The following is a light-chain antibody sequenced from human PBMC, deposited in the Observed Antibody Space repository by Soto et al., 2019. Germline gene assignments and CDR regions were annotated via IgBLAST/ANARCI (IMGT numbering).Light chain of an antibody. CDR2: DAS. V-gene: IGKV3-15*01. J-gene: IGKJ5*01. CDR1: QSVSSN. CDR3: QQYNDWIT. Sequence: EIVMTQSPATLSVSPGERATLSCRASQSVSSNLAWYQQKPGQPPRLLIYDASARATGVPARFSGSGSGTDFTLTISSLQSEDFAFYYCQQYNDWITFGQGTRLEIE.